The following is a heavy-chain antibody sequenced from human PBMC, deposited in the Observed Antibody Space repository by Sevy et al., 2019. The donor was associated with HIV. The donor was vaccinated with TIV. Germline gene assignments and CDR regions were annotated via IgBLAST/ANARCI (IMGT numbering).Heavy chain of an antibody. CDR2: ISYHGRNK. Sequence: GGSLRLSCAASGFTFSTYGMHWVRQAPGKGLEWVAVISYHGRNKFYGDSVEGRFTISRDNSKKTLYLQMNSLRAEDTAVYYCAKDFTGYNGMDVWGQGTMVTVSS. CDR3: AKDFTGYNGMDV. J-gene: IGHJ6*02. V-gene: IGHV3-30*18. CDR1: GFTFSTYG. D-gene: IGHD3-9*01.